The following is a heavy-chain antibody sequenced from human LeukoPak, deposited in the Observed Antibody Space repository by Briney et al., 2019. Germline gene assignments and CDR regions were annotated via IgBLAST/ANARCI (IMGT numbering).Heavy chain of an antibody. V-gene: IGHV4-34*01. Sequence: PSETLSLTCAVYGVSFSGYYWSWIRQPPGKGLEWIGEINHSGSTNYNPSLKSRVTISVDTSKNQFSLKLSSVTAADTAVYYCASLSSGSYSFDYWGQGTLVTVSS. CDR2: INHSGST. D-gene: IGHD1-26*01. CDR1: GVSFSGYY. J-gene: IGHJ4*02. CDR3: ASLSSGSYSFDY.